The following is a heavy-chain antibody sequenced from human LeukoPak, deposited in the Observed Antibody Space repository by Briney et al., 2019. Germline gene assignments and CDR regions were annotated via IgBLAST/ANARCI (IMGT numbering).Heavy chain of an antibody. J-gene: IGHJ4*02. D-gene: IGHD6-25*01. CDR1: GFIFSSFG. Sequence: GGSLRLSCAASGFIFSSFGMHWVRQAPGKGLEWVAVIWHDGSYKYYLDSVKGRFTISRDNAKNTLYLQMNSLRAEDTAVYYCAKDGAATFDYWGQGTLVTVSS. V-gene: IGHV3-33*06. CDR3: AKDGAATFDY. CDR2: IWHDGSYK.